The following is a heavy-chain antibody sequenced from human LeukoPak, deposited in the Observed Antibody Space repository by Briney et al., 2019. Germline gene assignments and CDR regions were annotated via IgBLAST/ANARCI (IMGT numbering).Heavy chain of an antibody. CDR2: IHHRGTT. CDR3: ARVFGFGVATPYFDY. V-gene: IGHV4-38-2*01. J-gene: IGHJ4*02. Sequence: SETLSLTCAVSGYSVSSDCYWGWIRPSPGTGLQWIASIHHRGTTHYDPSLRSRFTISLDTSKKQFSLKVNFVTAADTAVYYCARVFGFGVATPYFDYWGQGTLVTVSS. CDR1: GYSVSSDCY. D-gene: IGHD3-3*01.